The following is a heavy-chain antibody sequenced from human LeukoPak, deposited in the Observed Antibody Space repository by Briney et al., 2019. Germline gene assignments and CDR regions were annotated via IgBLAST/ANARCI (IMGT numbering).Heavy chain of an antibody. V-gene: IGHV4-34*01. CDR3: ARGSGSYYYYYYMDV. CDR1: GFTFSDYE. D-gene: IGHD1-26*01. J-gene: IGHJ6*03. Sequence: GSLRLSCVASGFTFSDYEMHWIRQAPGKGLEWIGEINHSGSTNYNPSLKSRVTISVDTSKNQFSLKLSSVTAADTAVYYCARGSGSYYYYYYMDVWGKGTTVTVSS. CDR2: INHSGST.